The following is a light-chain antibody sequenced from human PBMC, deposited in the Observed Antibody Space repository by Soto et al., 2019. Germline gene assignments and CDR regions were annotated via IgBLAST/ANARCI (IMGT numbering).Light chain of an antibody. CDR2: AAS. J-gene: IGKJ4*01. Sequence: DIQMTQSPSSLSASVGDRVTITCRASQAISNYLAWYQQKPGKVPTLLISAASTLQSGVPSRFSGSGSRTDFTLTISSLQPEDVSTYYCQKLNAVPTCGGGTKVEI. CDR3: QKLNAVPT. CDR1: QAISNY. V-gene: IGKV1-27*01.